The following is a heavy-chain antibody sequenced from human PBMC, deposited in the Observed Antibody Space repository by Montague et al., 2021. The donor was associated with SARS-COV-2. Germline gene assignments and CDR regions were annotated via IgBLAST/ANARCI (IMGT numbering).Heavy chain of an antibody. CDR2: ISHSGGT. CDR1: GGSFSGYY. CDR3: ARTYYYGSVVWFDP. V-gene: IGHV4-34*01. D-gene: IGHD3-10*01. J-gene: IGHJ5*02. Sequence: SETLSLTCAVYGGSFSGYYWSWIRQPPGKGLEWIGEISHSGGTNYNPSLKSRVTISIDTSKNQFSLKLSSVTAADTAVYYCARTYYYGSVVWFDPWGQGTLVTVSS.